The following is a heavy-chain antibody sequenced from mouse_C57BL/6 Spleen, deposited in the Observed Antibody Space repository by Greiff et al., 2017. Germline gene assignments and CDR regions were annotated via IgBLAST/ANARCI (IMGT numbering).Heavy chain of an antibody. J-gene: IGHJ3*01. V-gene: IGHV1-4*01. Sequence: VQLQQSGAELARPGASVKMSCKASGYTFTSYTMHWVKQRPGQGLEWIGYINPSSGYTKYNQKFKDKATLTADKSSSTAYMQLSSLTSEDSAVYYCVGSSPFAYWGQGTLVTVSA. CDR2: INPSSGYT. D-gene: IGHD1-1*01. CDR3: VGSSPFAY. CDR1: GYTFTSYT.